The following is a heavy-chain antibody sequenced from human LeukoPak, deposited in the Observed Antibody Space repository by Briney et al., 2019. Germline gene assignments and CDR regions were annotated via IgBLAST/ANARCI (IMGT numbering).Heavy chain of an antibody. CDR2: ISSSSSYI. V-gene: IGHV3-21*01. J-gene: IGHJ4*02. CDR3: ARDRDWNSGFDY. CDR1: GFTFSDYE. Sequence: GGSLRLSCAASGFTFSDYEMHWVRQAPGKGLQWVSSISSSSSYIYYTDSVKGRFTISRDNARNSLYLQMNSLRAEDTAVYYCARDRDWNSGFDYWGQGTLVTVSS. D-gene: IGHD1-7*01.